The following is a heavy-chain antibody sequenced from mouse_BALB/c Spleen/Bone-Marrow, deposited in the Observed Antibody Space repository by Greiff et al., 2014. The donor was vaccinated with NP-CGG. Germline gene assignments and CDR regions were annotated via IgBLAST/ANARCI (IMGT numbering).Heavy chain of an antibody. CDR3: ARSRYGKGAMDY. CDR2: INPGSGGT. V-gene: IGHV1-54*01. Sequence: VQLQQSGAELVRPGTSVKVSCKASGYAFTNYLIEWVKQRPGQGLEWIGVINPGSGGTNYNEKFKGKATLTADKSSSTAYMQLSSLTSDDSAVYFCARSRYGKGAMDYWGRGTSVTVSS. D-gene: IGHD2-10*02. J-gene: IGHJ4*01. CDR1: GYAFTNYL.